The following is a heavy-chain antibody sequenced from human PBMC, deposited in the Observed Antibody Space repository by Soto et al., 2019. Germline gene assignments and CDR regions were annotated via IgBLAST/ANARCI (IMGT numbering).Heavy chain of an antibody. D-gene: IGHD6-19*01. Sequence: ASVKVSCKASGYTFTSYAMHWVRQAPGQRLEWMGWINAGNGNTKYSQKFQGRVTITRDTSASTAYMELSSLRSEDTAVYYCARGRQQWLPRFDYWGQGTLVTVSS. CDR3: ARGRQQWLPRFDY. V-gene: IGHV1-3*01. J-gene: IGHJ4*02. CDR2: INAGNGNT. CDR1: GYTFTSYA.